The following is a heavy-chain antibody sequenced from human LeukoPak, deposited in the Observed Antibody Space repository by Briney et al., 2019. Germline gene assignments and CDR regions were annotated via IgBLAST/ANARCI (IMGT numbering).Heavy chain of an antibody. Sequence: TGGTLRLSCAASGFTFTTYGMSWVRQAPGKGLEWVSAISGSGGSTYYADSVKGRFTISRDNSKNTVYLQMNSLRAEDTAVYYCAKEDYYDSSGYYRYWGQGTLVTVSS. CDR2: ISGSGGST. J-gene: IGHJ4*02. CDR3: AKEDYYDSSGYYRY. V-gene: IGHV3-23*01. D-gene: IGHD3-22*01. CDR1: GFTFTTYG.